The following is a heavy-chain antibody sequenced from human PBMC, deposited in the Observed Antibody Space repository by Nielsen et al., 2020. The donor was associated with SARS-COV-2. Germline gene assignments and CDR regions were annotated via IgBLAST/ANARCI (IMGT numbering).Heavy chain of an antibody. CDR2: INWNGGST. D-gene: IGHD1-26*01. Sequence: GESLKISCAASGFTFDDYGMSWVRQAPGKGLEWVSGINWNGGSTGYADSVKGRFTISRDNAKNFLYLQMNSLRAEDTALYYCAKDSRAVGATTDYYYYGMDVWGQGTTVTVSS. CDR1: GFTFDDYG. CDR3: AKDSRAVGATTDYYYYGMDV. J-gene: IGHJ6*02. V-gene: IGHV3-20*04.